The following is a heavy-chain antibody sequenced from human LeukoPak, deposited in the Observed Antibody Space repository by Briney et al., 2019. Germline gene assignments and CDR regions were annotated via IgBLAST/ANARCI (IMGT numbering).Heavy chain of an antibody. CDR2: ISSSSSYI. CDR1: GFTFSTYW. V-gene: IGHV3-21*01. J-gene: IGHJ4*02. D-gene: IGHD3-10*01. CDR3: ASESHYGSGSYSS. Sequence: PGGSLRLSCAASGFTFSTYWMTWVRQAPGKGLEWVSSISSSSSYIYYADSVKGRFTISRDNAKNSLYLQMNSLRAEDTAVYYCASESHYGSGSYSSWGQGTLVTVSS.